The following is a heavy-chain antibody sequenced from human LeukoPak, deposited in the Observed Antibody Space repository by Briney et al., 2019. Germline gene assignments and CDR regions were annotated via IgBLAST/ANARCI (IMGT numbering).Heavy chain of an antibody. CDR1: GGSISSGDYY. CDR3: ARLYCSDGSCYSPYWYFDL. J-gene: IGHJ2*01. D-gene: IGHD2-15*01. Sequence: SETLSLTCSVSGGSISSGDYYWSWIRQPPGKGLEWIGYIYYSGSTYYNPSLKSRVTISVDTSKNQFSLKLSSVTAADTAVYYCARLYCSDGSCYSPYWYFDLWGRGTLVTVSS. V-gene: IGHV4-30-4*01. CDR2: IYYSGST.